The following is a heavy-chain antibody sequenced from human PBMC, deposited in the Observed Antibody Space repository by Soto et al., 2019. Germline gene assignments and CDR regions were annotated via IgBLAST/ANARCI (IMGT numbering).Heavy chain of an antibody. CDR2: INHSGST. D-gene: IGHD2-21*01. CDR1: GGSFSGYY. J-gene: IGHJ3*02. V-gene: IGHV4-34*01. Sequence: SETLSLTCAVYGGSFSGYYWSWIRQPPGKGLEWIGEINHSGSTNYNPSLKSRVTISVDTSKNQFSLKLNSVTAADTAVYYCARGTNKLAGVVVHAFDIWGQGTMVT. CDR3: ARGTNKLAGVVVHAFDI.